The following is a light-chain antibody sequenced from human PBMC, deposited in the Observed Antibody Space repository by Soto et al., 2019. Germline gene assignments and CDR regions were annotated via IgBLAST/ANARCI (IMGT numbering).Light chain of an antibody. V-gene: IGLV2-11*01. Sequence: QSALTQPRSVSGSPGQSVTISCTGTSSDVGGYNYVSWYQQHPGKAPKLMIYDVSKRPSGVPDRFSGSKSGNMASLTISGLQAEDEADYYCCSYAGSYTFVFGTGTKLTDL. CDR1: SSDVGGYNY. CDR3: CSYAGSYTFV. J-gene: IGLJ1*01. CDR2: DVS.